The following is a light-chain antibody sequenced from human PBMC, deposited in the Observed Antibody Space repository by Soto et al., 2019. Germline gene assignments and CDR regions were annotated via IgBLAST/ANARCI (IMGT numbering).Light chain of an antibody. CDR1: QSVSSH. CDR3: VQRTTWPWT. Sequence: EIVLTQSPGTLSLSPGERATLSCRASQSVSSHLAWYQQKPGQAPRLLIYDASNRATGIPARFSGSGSGTDFNLTISSLEPEDFAVYHCVQRTTWPWTCGQGSKVEI. CDR2: DAS. J-gene: IGKJ1*01. V-gene: IGKV3-11*01.